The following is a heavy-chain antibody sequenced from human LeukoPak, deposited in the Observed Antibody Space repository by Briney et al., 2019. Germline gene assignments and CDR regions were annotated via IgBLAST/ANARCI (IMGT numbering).Heavy chain of an antibody. Sequence: ASVKVSCKASGYTFTSYYIHWVRQAPGQGLEWMGIINPSGGSTSYAQKFQGRVTMTRDTSTSTVYMELSSLRSEDTAVYYCARGRAITIFGVVTYDAFDIWGQGTMVTVSS. D-gene: IGHD3-3*01. V-gene: IGHV1-46*01. CDR1: GYTFTSYY. J-gene: IGHJ3*02. CDR3: ARGRAITIFGVVTYDAFDI. CDR2: INPSGGST.